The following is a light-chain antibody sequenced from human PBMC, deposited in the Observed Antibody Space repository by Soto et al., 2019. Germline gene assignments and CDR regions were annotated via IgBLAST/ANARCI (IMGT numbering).Light chain of an antibody. J-gene: IGKJ5*01. CDR3: EQYNSYIS. V-gene: IGKV1-5*03. CDR2: QVS. Sequence: DIQMTQSPSTLSVSVGDRVTITCRASRSVSRWLAWYQQKPGKAPKLLIYQVSSLESGVPSRFTGSGSETEFTFTISSLQPDDFATYYCEQYNSYISFGQGTRLEIK. CDR1: RSVSRW.